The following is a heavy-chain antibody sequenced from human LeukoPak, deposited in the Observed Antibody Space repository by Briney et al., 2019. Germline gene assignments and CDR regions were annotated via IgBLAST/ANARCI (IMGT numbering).Heavy chain of an antibody. J-gene: IGHJ4*02. V-gene: IGHV1-24*01. CDR1: GYTLTELS. D-gene: IGHD2-2*01. Sequence: EASVKVSCKVSGYTLTELSMHWVRQAPGKGLEWMGGFDPEDGETIYAQKFQGRVTMTEDTSTDTAYMELSSLRSEDTAVYYCRVVVVPAAIALVDYWGQGTLVTVSS. CDR3: RVVVVPAAIALVDY. CDR2: FDPEDGET.